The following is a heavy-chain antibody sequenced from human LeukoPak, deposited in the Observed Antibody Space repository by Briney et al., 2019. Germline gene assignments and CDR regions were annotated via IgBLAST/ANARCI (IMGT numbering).Heavy chain of an antibody. J-gene: IGHJ4*02. Sequence: SETLSLTCTVSGGSISSSSYYWGWIRQPPGKGLEWIGSIYYSGGTYYNPSLKSRVTISVDTSKNQFSLKLSSVTAADTAVYYCAGIYYYGSGSYYSQNWGQGTLVTVSS. CDR1: GGSISSSSYY. CDR2: IYYSGGT. V-gene: IGHV4-39*01. CDR3: AGIYYYGSGSYYSQN. D-gene: IGHD3-10*01.